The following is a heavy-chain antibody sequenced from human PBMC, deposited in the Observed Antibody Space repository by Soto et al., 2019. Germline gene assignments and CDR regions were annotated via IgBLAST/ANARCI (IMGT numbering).Heavy chain of an antibody. J-gene: IGHJ6*02. D-gene: IGHD1-26*01. Sequence: QVQLQESGPGLVKPSETLSLTCTVSGGSVSSGSYYWSWIRQPPGKGLEWIGYIYYSGSTNYNPSLKSRVTISVDTSKSQFSLKLSSVTAADTAVYYCARMGATPYYYYGMDVWGQGTTVTVSS. CDR1: GGSVSSGSYY. V-gene: IGHV4-61*01. CDR2: IYYSGST. CDR3: ARMGATPYYYYGMDV.